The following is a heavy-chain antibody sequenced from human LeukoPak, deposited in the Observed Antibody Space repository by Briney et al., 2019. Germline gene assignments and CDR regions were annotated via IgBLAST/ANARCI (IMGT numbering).Heavy chain of an antibody. D-gene: IGHD3-16*01. Sequence: SETLSLTCTVSGGSISSYYWNGIRQPPGKGLEWIGYIYYSGSTNYNPSLKSRVTISLDTSKNQFSLNLTSATAADTAVYYCARFTPQGYGWGGYNRFDPWGQGTLVTVSS. J-gene: IGHJ5*02. V-gene: IGHV4-59*01. CDR2: IYYSGST. CDR1: GGSISSYY. CDR3: ARFTPQGYGWGGYNRFDP.